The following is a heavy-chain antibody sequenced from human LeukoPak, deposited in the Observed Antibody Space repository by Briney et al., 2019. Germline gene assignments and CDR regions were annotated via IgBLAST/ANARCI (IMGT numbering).Heavy chain of an antibody. D-gene: IGHD1-1*01. Sequence: SETLSLTCTVSGDSISRGGHYWNWLRQRPGKGLEWIGYIFYTGSTYYNPSLRSRVTISVDTSKNQFSLQLSSVTAADTAVYYCARSPGIWNEYGRLEYWGQGALGTVSS. CDR3: ARSPGIWNEYGRLEY. CDR1: GDSISRGGHY. J-gene: IGHJ4*02. CDR2: IFYTGST. V-gene: IGHV4-31*03.